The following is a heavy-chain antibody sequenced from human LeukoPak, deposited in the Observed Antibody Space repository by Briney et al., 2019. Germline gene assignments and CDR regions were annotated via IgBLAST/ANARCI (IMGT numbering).Heavy chain of an antibody. J-gene: IGHJ6*04. CDR1: GFTFSSYN. Sequence: PGGSLRLSCAASGFTFSSYNMNWVRQAPGKGLEWVSYISSSSRTIYYADSVKGRFTISRDNAKNSLYLQMNSLRAEDTAVYYCAELGITMIGGVWGKGTTVTVSS. V-gene: IGHV3-48*01. D-gene: IGHD3-10*02. CDR3: AELGITMIGGV. CDR2: ISSSSRTI.